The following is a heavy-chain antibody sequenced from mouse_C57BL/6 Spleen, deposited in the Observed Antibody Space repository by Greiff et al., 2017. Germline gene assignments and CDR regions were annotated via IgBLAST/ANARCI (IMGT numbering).Heavy chain of an antibody. CDR3: ARSEGTTVVALYYYARDY. D-gene: IGHD1-1*01. CDR1: GYTFTSYG. J-gene: IGHJ4*01. Sequence: VQLQQSGAELARPGASVKLSCKASGYTFTSYGISWVKQRTGQGLEWIGEIYPRSGNTYYNEKFKGKATLTADKSSSTAYMELRSLTSEDSAVYFCARSEGTTVVALYYYARDYWGQGTSGTVFS. V-gene: IGHV1-81*01. CDR2: IYPRSGNT.